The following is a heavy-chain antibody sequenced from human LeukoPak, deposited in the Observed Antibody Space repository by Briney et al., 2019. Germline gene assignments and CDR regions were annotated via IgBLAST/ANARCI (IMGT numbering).Heavy chain of an antibody. J-gene: IGHJ4*02. CDR3: ARLYFGVITMVRGVITNDC. CDR1: GGSFSGYY. Sequence: SETLSLTCAVYGGSFSGYYWSWIRQPPGKGLEWIGEINHSGSTNYNPSLKSRVTISVDTSKNQFSLKLSSVTAADTAVYYCARLYFGVITMVRGVITNDCWGQGTLVTVSS. V-gene: IGHV4-34*01. CDR2: INHSGST. D-gene: IGHD3-10*01.